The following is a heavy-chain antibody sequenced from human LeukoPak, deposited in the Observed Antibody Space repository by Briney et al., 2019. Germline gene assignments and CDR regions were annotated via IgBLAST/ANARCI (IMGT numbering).Heavy chain of an antibody. CDR1: GGSISNNY. J-gene: IGHJ4*02. Sequence: SETLCLTCSVSGGSISNNYWSWIRQSPEKGLEWIGYIHSSGSTDYNPSFKSRVVVSVDTSKNQFSLKLYSVTAADTAVYYCARHGLKLVGASTIYFDNWGQGTLVTVSS. D-gene: IGHD1-26*01. CDR3: ARHGLKLVGASTIYFDN. V-gene: IGHV4-59*08. CDR2: IHSSGST.